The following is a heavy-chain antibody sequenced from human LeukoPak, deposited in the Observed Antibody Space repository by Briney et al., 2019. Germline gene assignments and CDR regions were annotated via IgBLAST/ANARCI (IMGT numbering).Heavy chain of an antibody. J-gene: IGHJ5*02. Sequence: LRLSCAASGFTFSDYYMSWIRQPPGKGLEWIGYIYHSGSTYYNPSLKSRVTISVDTSKNQFSLKLSSVTAADTAVYYCATGYYRVNWFDPWGQGTLVTVSS. CDR3: ATGYYRVNWFDP. V-gene: IGHV4-30-2*02. CDR1: GFTFSDYY. D-gene: IGHD3-3*01. CDR2: IYHSGST.